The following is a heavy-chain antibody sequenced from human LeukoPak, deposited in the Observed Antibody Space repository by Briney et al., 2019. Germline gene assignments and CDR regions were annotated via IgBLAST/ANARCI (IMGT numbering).Heavy chain of an antibody. V-gene: IGHV3-33*03. CDR2: IWYDGSNK. CDR1: GFTFSSYG. J-gene: IGHJ6*03. Sequence: PGGSLRLSCAASGFTFSSYGMHWVRQAPGKGLEWVAVIWYDGSNKNYADSVKGRFSISRDNSTNTVYLQMNSLRGEDTAVYYCAKMHDYGGNPHILDVWGKGTTVTVSS. CDR3: AKMHDYGGNPHILDV. D-gene: IGHD4/OR15-4a*01.